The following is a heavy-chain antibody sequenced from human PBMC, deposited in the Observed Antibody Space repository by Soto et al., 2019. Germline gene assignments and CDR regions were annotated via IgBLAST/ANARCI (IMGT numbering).Heavy chain of an antibody. Sequence: GGSLRLSCAASGFTFSSYSMNWVRQAPGKGLEWVSSISSSSSYIYYADSVKGRFTISRDNAKNSLYLQMNSLRAEDTAVYYCASVVHCSSTSCHPSHYYYYMDVWGKGTTVTVSS. D-gene: IGHD2-2*01. V-gene: IGHV3-21*01. CDR3: ASVVHCSSTSCHPSHYYYYMDV. CDR1: GFTFSSYS. CDR2: ISSSSSYI. J-gene: IGHJ6*03.